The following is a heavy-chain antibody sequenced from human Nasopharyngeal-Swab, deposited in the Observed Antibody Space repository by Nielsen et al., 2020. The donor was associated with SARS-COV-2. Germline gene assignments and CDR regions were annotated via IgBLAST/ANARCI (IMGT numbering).Heavy chain of an antibody. CDR2: INHSGST. J-gene: IGHJ3*02. CDR3: ARAGSGPLYAFDI. V-gene: IGHV4-34*01. D-gene: IGHD6-19*01. Sequence: SETLSLTCAVYGGSFSGYYWSWIRQPPGKGLEWIGEINHSGSTNYNPSLKSRVTISVDKSKDQFSLKLSSVTAADTAVYYCARAGSGPLYAFDIWGQGTMVTVSS. CDR1: GGSFSGYY.